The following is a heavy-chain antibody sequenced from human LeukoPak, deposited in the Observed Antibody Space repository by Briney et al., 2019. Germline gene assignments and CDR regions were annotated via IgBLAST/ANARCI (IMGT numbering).Heavy chain of an antibody. Sequence: SETLSLTCTVSGGSISTYYWTWIRQPPGKGLEWIGYIYYSGSTNYNPSLKSRVTISVDTSKNQFSLKLSSVTAADTAVYYCARSRRTRIAVAGTRYFDLWGRGTLVTVSS. J-gene: IGHJ2*01. CDR3: ARSRRTRIAVAGTRYFDL. CDR2: IYYSGST. V-gene: IGHV4-59*12. D-gene: IGHD6-19*01. CDR1: GGSISTYY.